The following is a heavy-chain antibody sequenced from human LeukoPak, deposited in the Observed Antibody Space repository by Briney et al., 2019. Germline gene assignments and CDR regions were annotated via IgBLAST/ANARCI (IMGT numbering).Heavy chain of an antibody. J-gene: IGHJ4*02. V-gene: IGHV4-30-2*01. CDR1: GGSISSGGYS. D-gene: IGHD3-10*01. CDR3: ARAGYYGSGSPFDY. Sequence: SETLSLTCAVSGGSISSGGYSWSWIRQPPGKGLEWIGYIYHSGSTYYNPSLKRRVTISVDRSKNQCSLKLSSVTAADTAVYYCARAGYYGSGSPFDYWGPGTLVTVSS. CDR2: IYHSGST.